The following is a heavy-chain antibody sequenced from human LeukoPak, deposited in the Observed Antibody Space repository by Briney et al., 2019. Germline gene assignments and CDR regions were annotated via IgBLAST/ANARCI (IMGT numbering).Heavy chain of an antibody. Sequence: PGGYLRLSCAASGFTFSTHGMHWVRQAPGKGLEWLAVISYDGRNTYYADSVKGRLTISRDNSKNTLFLQMNSLRAEDTAVYYCARDGTIFGVVIQPRFYMDVWGKGTTVTVSS. CDR1: GFTFSTHG. V-gene: IGHV3-30*03. CDR2: ISYDGRNT. D-gene: IGHD3-3*01. CDR3: ARDGTIFGVVIQPRFYMDV. J-gene: IGHJ6*03.